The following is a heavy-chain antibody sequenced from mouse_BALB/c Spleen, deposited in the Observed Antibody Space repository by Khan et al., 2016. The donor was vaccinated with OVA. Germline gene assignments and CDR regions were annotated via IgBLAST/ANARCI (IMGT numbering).Heavy chain of an antibody. CDR2: IYPFNDGT. Sequence: VQLQQSGPELVKPGASVKMSCTASGYTFTSSVIHWVRQKSGQGLDWIGYIYPFNDGTKYNEKFEGKATLTSDTSSSTAYMELSSLSSDGSAVYYCARNDRYDVYFDSGGQGTTLTVSS. V-gene: IGHV1S136*01. J-gene: IGHJ2*01. CDR1: GYTFTSSV. CDR3: ARNDRYDVYFDS. D-gene: IGHD2-14*01.